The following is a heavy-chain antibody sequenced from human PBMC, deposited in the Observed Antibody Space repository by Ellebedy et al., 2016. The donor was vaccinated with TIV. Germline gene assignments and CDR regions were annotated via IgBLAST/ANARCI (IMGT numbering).Heavy chain of an antibody. J-gene: IGHJ3*02. CDR1: GGTFSSYA. V-gene: IGHV1-69*13. CDR3: ARADSYGDYVRYSAFDI. CDR2: IIPIFGTA. D-gene: IGHD4-17*01. Sequence: SVKVSCXASGGTFSSYAISWVRQAPGQGLEWMGGIIPIFGTANYAQKFQGRVTITADESTSTAYMELSSLRSEDTAVYYCARADSYGDYVRYSAFDIWGQGTMVTVSS.